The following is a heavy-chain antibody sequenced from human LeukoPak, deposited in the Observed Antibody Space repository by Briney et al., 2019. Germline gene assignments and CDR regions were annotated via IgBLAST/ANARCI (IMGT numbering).Heavy chain of an antibody. CDR3: TYGSGSYYSFDY. V-gene: IGHV4-39*01. CDR1: GGSISSSSYY. D-gene: IGHD3-10*01. J-gene: IGHJ4*02. Sequence: SSETLSLTCAVSGGSISSSSYYWGWIRQPPGKGLECIGSIYYSGSTYYNPSLKSRVTISVDTSKNQFSLKLSSVTAADTAVYYCTYGSGSYYSFDYWGQGTLVTVSS. CDR2: IYYSGST.